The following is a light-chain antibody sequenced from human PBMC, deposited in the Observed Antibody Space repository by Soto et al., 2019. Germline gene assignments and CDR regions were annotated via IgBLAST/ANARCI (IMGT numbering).Light chain of an antibody. CDR3: QTWGTGIVV. V-gene: IGLV4-69*01. J-gene: IGLJ2*01. CDR2: LNSDGSH. Sequence: QPVLTQSPSASASLGASVNLTCTLSSGHSSYAIAWHQQQAEKGPRYLMKLNSDGSHSKGDGIPDRFSGSSSGAERYLTISSLQSEDEADYYCQTWGTGIVVFGGGTKLTVL. CDR1: SGHSSYA.